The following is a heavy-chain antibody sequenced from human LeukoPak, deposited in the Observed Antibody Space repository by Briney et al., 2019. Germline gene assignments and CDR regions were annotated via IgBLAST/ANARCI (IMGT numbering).Heavy chain of an antibody. V-gene: IGHV3-48*01. CDR3: ATDGYSGYGYFDY. D-gene: IGHD5-12*01. Sequence: GGSLRLSCVASGFTFSSYSMNWVRQAPGKGLEWVSYITRSSSAKFYADSVKGRFTISRDNAENLLYLQMNSLRAEDTALYYCATDGYSGYGYFDYWGQGTLVTVSS. J-gene: IGHJ4*02. CDR2: ITRSSSAK. CDR1: GFTFSSYS.